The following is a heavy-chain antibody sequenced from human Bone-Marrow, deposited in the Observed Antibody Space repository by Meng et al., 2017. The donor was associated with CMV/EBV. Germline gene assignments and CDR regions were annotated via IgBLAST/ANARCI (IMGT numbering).Heavy chain of an antibody. CDR2: IYYSGST. CDR3: SRRVGATTIDY. Sequence: TLSLTCTVSGGSISSGGYYWSWIRQHPGKGLEWIGYIYYSGSTYYNPSLKSRVTISVDTSKNQFSLKLSSVTAADTAVYYCSRRVGATTIDYWGQGTLVTVSS. V-gene: IGHV4-31*03. D-gene: IGHD1-26*01. CDR1: GGSISSGGYY. J-gene: IGHJ4*02.